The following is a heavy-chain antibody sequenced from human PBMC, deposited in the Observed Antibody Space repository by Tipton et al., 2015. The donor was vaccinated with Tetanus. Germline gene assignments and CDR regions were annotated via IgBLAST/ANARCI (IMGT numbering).Heavy chain of an antibody. CDR3: ARHQGGFFSPFDY. Sequence: TLSLTCTVSGGSIRGGTFYWGWIRQPPGKGLEWIGSIYESGDTYYIPSLKSRVTISVDTSKNQFSLNLNSMAAADTGVCSCARHQGGFFSPFDYWGQGNLVTVSS. CDR2: IYESGDT. J-gene: IGHJ4*02. D-gene: IGHD2-15*01. CDR1: GGSIRGGTFY. V-gene: IGHV4-39*01.